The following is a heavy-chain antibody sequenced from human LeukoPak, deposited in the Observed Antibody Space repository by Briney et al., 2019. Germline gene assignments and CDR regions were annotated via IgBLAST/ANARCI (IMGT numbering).Heavy chain of an antibody. D-gene: IGHD6-13*01. V-gene: IGHV3-30*04. CDR3: ARDQRQLVHYYYYVMDV. CDR2: ISYDGSNK. Sequence: GRSLRLSCAASGFTFSSYAMHWVRQAPGKGLEWVAVISYDGSNKYYADSVKGRFTISRDNSKNTLYLQMNSLRAEDTAVYYCARDQRQLVHYYYYVMDVWGQGTTVTVSS. J-gene: IGHJ6*02. CDR1: GFTFSSYA.